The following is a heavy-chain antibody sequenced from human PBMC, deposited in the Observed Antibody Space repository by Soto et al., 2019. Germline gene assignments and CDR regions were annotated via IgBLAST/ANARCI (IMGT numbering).Heavy chain of an antibody. CDR1: GYTFTSYA. V-gene: IGHV1-3*01. CDR2: INAGNGDT. D-gene: IGHD1-1*01. CDR3: ARDWKGAEGFDP. J-gene: IGHJ5*02. Sequence: GASVKVSCKASGYTFTSYAMHWVRQAPGQRLEWMGWINAGNGDTKYSQKFRGRVTMTIDTSTTTSYMELRSLTSDDTAMYFCARDWKGAEGFDPWGQGTLVTVSS.